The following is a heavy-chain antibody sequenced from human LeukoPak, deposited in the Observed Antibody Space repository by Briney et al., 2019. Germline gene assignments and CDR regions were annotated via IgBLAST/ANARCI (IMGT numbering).Heavy chain of an antibody. J-gene: IGHJ5*02. V-gene: IGHV1-69*05. CDR3: ARDVHGDYGSGWFDP. D-gene: IGHD4-17*01. Sequence: SVKVSCKTSRGTFNNSAISWVRQAPGQGLEWLGGIMPLFGTAGYAQKFQGRVTITKDESTRTVYLELTSLTSDDTAVYYCARDVHGDYGSGWFDPWGQGTLVSVSS. CDR2: IMPLFGTA. CDR1: RGTFNNSA.